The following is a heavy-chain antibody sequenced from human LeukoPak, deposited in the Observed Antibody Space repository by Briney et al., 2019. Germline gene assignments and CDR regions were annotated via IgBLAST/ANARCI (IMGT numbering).Heavy chain of an antibody. Sequence: PSETLSLTCAVYGGSFSGYYWSWIRQPPGKGLEWIGEINHSGSTNYNPSLKSRVTISVDTSKNQFSLKLSSVTAADTAVYYCARGGRRYFDWFQFERHNWFDPWGQGTLVTVSS. CDR1: GGSFSGYY. CDR3: ARGGRRYFDWFQFERHNWFDP. D-gene: IGHD3-9*01. V-gene: IGHV4-34*01. J-gene: IGHJ5*02. CDR2: INHSGST.